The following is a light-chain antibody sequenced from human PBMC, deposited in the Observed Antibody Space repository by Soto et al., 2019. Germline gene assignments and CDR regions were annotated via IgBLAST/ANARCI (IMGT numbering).Light chain of an antibody. Sequence: QSALTQPPSASGSPGQSVTISCTGTSSDVGGYNYVSWYQQHPGKAPKLMIYEVSKRPSGVPDRFSGSKSGNTASLTVSGRQAEDEADDYCSSYAGGNNVVFGGGTQLTVL. CDR1: SSDVGGYNY. J-gene: IGLJ2*01. V-gene: IGLV2-8*01. CDR2: EVS. CDR3: SSYAGGNNVV.